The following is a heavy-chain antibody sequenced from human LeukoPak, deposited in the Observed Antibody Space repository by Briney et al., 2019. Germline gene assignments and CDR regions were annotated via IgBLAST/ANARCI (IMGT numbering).Heavy chain of an antibody. V-gene: IGHV3-66*01. CDR1: GFTVSSTY. J-gene: IGHJ3*02. D-gene: IGHD5-24*01. CDR3: AKEMATMNALDI. Sequence: GGSLRLSCAASGFTVSSTYMSWVRRAPGKGLEWVSVIYSGGSTDYKDSVKGRFIISRDNSKNALYLQMNSLRAEDTAVYYCAKEMATMNALDIWGQGTMVTVSS. CDR2: IYSGGST.